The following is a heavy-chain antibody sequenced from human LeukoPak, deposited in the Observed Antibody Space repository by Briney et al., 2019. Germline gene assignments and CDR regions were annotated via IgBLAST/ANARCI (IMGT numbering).Heavy chain of an antibody. J-gene: IGHJ4*02. D-gene: IGHD3-22*01. Sequence: GSLRLSCAASGFTFSSYWMSWVRQAPGKGLEWVANIKQDGSEKYYVDSVKGRFTISRDNAKNSLYLQTNSLRAEDTAVYYCARAADSSGYYFSWTGFDYWGQGTLVTVSS. CDR3: ARAADSSGYYFSWTGFDY. V-gene: IGHV3-7*01. CDR1: GFTFSSYW. CDR2: IKQDGSEK.